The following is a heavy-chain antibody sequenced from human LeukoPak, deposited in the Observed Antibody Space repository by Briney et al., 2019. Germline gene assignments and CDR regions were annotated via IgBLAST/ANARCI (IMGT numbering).Heavy chain of an antibody. Sequence: GGSLRLSCATSGFTFSGHNMNWVRQAPGKGLEWVAFIRYDGTNKYYADSVKGRFSISRDNSKNILYVQMNSLRVEDTAIYYCAGPSSSGVGYWGQGTLVTVSS. CDR2: IRYDGTNK. J-gene: IGHJ4*02. V-gene: IGHV3-30*02. CDR1: GFTFSGHN. D-gene: IGHD6-6*01. CDR3: AGPSSSGVGY.